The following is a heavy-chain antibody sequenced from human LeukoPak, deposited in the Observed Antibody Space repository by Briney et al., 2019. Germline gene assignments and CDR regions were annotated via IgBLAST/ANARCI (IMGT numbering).Heavy chain of an antibody. Sequence: GASVKVSCKASRGTFSSYAISWVRQAPGQGLEWMGGIIPLFGTASYAQNFQGRVTISADESTSTAYMELSSLRSEDTAVYYCARGPIIDIAIVPAADEYYYMDVWGKGTTVTVSS. D-gene: IGHD2-2*01. CDR3: ARGPIIDIAIVPAADEYYYMDV. V-gene: IGHV1-69*13. CDR2: IIPLFGTA. CDR1: RGTFSSYA. J-gene: IGHJ6*03.